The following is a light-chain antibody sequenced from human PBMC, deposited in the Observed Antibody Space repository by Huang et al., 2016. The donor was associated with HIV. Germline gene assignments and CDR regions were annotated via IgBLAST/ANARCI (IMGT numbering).Light chain of an antibody. J-gene: IGKJ4*01. CDR3: QQYDKWPPLLT. Sequence: EIVMTQSPATLSVSPGERVILSCRASESVGSSLAWYQQKPGQAPRLLIYGASTRAAGVPPRCSGSGSGTEVTLSISGLQSADFAVYYCQQYDKWPPLLTFGGGTKVEIK. V-gene: IGKV3-15*01. CDR1: ESVGSS. CDR2: GAS.